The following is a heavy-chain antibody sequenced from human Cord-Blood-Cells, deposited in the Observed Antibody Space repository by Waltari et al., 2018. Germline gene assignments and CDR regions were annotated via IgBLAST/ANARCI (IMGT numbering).Heavy chain of an antibody. CDR3: ARDASGYCSSTSCYTGGSYFDY. Sequence: QVQLQESGPGLVKPSQTLSLTCTVSGGSISSGGYSWSWIRQHPGKGLAWIGYIYYSGSTYYNPSLKSRVTISVDTSKNRFSLKLSSVTAADTAMYYCARDASGYCSSTSCYTGGSYFDYWGQGTLVTVSS. CDR2: IYYSGST. D-gene: IGHD2-2*02. J-gene: IGHJ4*02. V-gene: IGHV4-31*03. CDR1: GGSISSGGYS.